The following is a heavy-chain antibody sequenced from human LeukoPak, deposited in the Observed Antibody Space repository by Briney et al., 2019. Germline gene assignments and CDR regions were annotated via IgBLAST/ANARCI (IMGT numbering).Heavy chain of an antibody. CDR3: AKASQYNILTGFIVGAMDDFDY. D-gene: IGHD3-9*01. CDR2: ITSSSTYT. Sequence: GGSLRLSCAASGFSFSSYNMNWVRQTPGKGLEWVSSITSSSTYTFYADSVKGRFTISRDNARNSLYLQMNSLRAEDTAVYYCAKASQYNILTGFIVGAMDDFDYWGQGTLVTVSS. CDR1: GFSFSSYN. J-gene: IGHJ4*02. V-gene: IGHV3-21*01.